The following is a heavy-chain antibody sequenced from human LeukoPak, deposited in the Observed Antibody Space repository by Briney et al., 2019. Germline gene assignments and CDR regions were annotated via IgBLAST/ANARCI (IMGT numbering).Heavy chain of an antibody. V-gene: IGHV3-23*01. D-gene: IGHD3-10*01. CDR3: ARDRGPGWFDP. CDR2: INDGGGTT. J-gene: IGHJ5*02. CDR1: GFTFTNYA. Sequence: GGSLRLSCAASGFTFTNYALSWVRQAPGKGLEWVSAINDGGGTTYYADSVKGRFTISRDNSKNTLYLQMNSLRAEDTAVYYCARDRGPGWFDPWGQGTLVTVSS.